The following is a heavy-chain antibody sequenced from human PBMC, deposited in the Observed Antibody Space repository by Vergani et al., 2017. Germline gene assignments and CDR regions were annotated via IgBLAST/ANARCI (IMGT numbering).Heavy chain of an antibody. CDR1: GFSFNSYW. CDR3: ARLSYDTTPYLQGGYDC. Sequence: VQLVESGGGLVQPGGSLRLSCSASGFSFNSYWMHWVRQVPGKGLLWVSRIKSDGSITAYADSVKGRFTISRDNAKNTLYLQMDSLRAEDTAVYYCARLSYDTTPYLQGGYDCWGQGTLVSVSS. D-gene: IGHD3-22*01. CDR2: IKSDGSIT. J-gene: IGHJ4*02. V-gene: IGHV3-74*03.